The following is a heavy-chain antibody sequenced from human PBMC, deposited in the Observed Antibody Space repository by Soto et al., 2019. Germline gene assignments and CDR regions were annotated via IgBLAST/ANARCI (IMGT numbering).Heavy chain of an antibody. V-gene: IGHV3-53*01. CDR3: ARERDGHNPNWFDL. CDR2: IYSGGST. D-gene: IGHD1-1*01. Sequence: GGSLRLSCAVSGFTVSSNYMSWVRQPQGKGPEWVSDIYSGGSTYYADSVKGRFTIARENSKNTLYLQMNSLRAEDTAVYYCARERDGHNPNWFDLWGQGTLGTVSS. CDR1: GFTVSSNY. J-gene: IGHJ5*02.